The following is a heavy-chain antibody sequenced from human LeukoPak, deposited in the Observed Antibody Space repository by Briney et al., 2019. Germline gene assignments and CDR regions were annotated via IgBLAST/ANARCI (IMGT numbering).Heavy chain of an antibody. V-gene: IGHV3-74*01. Sequence: PGGSLRLSCAASGFTFSHYLMPWVRQAPGKGLVWVSRINSDESNTNSYADYVKGRCIISRDNAKNTLYLQMNSLRAEDTAVYFCGRGGNGIDTWGQGTTVIVSS. J-gene: IGHJ3*02. CDR1: GFTFSHYL. CDR3: GRGGNGIDT. CDR2: INSDESNT. D-gene: IGHD2-8*01.